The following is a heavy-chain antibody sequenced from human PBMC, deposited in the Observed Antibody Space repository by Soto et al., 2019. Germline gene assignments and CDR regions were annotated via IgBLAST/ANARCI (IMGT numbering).Heavy chain of an antibody. CDR2: IKSKVDGGTA. Sequence: EVQLVESGGGLVKPGGSLRLSCEASGFTFSNAWMNWVRQGPGKGLEWLGRIKSKVDGGTADYVAATKGRFSISRDDLKNMLYLKMNSLKPDDTAVYYCTTLSYLYYDGMDVWGQGTTVTVS. CDR3: TTLSYLYYDGMDV. V-gene: IGHV3-15*01. D-gene: IGHD2-2*01. CDR1: GFTFSNAW. J-gene: IGHJ6*02.